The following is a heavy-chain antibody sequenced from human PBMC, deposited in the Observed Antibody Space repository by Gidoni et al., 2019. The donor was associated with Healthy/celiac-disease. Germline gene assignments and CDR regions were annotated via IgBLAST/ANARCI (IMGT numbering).Heavy chain of an antibody. J-gene: IGHJ3*02. Sequence: QVQLVESGGGVVQPGRSVRLSGSASGFTCSSYAMHWVRQAPGKGLEWVAVISYDGCNNYYADSVKGRFTISRDNSKNPLYLQMNSLRAEDTAVYYCARDVYNQGTRRAFDIWGQGTMVTVSS. CDR3: ARDVYNQGTRRAFDI. CDR1: GFTCSSYA. CDR2: ISYDGCNN. V-gene: IGHV3-30*04. D-gene: IGHD1-1*01.